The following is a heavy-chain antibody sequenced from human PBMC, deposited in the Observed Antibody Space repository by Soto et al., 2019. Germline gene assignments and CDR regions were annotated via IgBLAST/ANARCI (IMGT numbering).Heavy chain of an antibody. V-gene: IGHV3-21*01. CDR3: ARELSSSCLDY. J-gene: IGHJ4*02. CDR1: GFTFSSYS. CDR2: ISSSSSYI. Sequence: EVQLVESGGGLVKPGGSLRLSCAASGFTFSSYSMNWVRQAPGKGLEWVSSISSSSSYIYYADSVKGRFTISRDNAKNALYLQINSLRAEDTAVYYCARELSSSCLDYWCQGTLVTVSS. D-gene: IGHD6-6*01.